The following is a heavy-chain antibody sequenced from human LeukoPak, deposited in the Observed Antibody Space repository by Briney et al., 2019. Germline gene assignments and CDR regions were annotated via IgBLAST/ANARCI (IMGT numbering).Heavy chain of an antibody. CDR1: GGSISSYY. CDR2: IYTSGIT. D-gene: IGHD3-22*01. J-gene: IGHJ6*03. Sequence: SETLSLTCSVSGGSISSYYWSWIRQPPGKGLEWIGYIYTSGITNYNPSLKSRVTISVDTSKNQFSLKLSSVTAADTAVYYCARHVYDSSGYYSSGYYYYMDVWGKGTTVTVSS. V-gene: IGHV4-4*09. CDR3: ARHVYDSSGYYSSGYYYYMDV.